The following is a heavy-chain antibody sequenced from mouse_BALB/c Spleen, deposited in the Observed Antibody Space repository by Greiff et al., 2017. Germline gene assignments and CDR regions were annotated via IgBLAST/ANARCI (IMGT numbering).Heavy chain of an antibody. CDR1: GFTFSSYG. J-gene: IGHJ1*01. D-gene: IGHD1-1*01. Sequence: EVKLVESGGDLVKPGGSLKLSCAASGFTFSSYGMSWVRQTPDKRLEWVATISSGGSYTYYPDSVKGRFTISRDNAKNTLYLQMSSLKSEDTAMYYCARHDGSSHAWYFDVWGAGTTVTVSS. CDR2: ISSGGSYT. CDR3: ARHDGSSHAWYFDV. V-gene: IGHV5-6*01.